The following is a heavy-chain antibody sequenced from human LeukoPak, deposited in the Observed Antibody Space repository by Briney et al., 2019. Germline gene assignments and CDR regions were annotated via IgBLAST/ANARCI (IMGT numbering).Heavy chain of an antibody. D-gene: IGHD4-17*01. CDR3: AKGETVTTSPFDY. J-gene: IGHJ4*02. CDR1: GASLSHYY. Sequence: SETLSLTCAVSGASLSHYYWNWVRQPPGKGLEWIGSIFYSEDANYNPSLKSRVTISVDTSKSQFSLTLTSVTAADTAVYYCAKGETVTTSPFDYWGQGILVTVSS. CDR2: IFYSEDA. V-gene: IGHV4-59*01.